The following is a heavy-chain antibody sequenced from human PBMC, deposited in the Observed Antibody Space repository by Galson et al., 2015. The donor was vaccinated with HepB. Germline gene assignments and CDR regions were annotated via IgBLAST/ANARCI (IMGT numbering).Heavy chain of an antibody. D-gene: IGHD5-12*01. V-gene: IGHV1-69*13. CDR1: GGTFSSYA. Sequence: SVKVSCKASGGTFSSYAISWVRQAPGQGLEWMGGIIPIFGTANYAQKFQGRVTITADESTSTAYMELSSLRSEDTAVYYCARLNSGYDTVGGYWGQGTLVTVSS. J-gene: IGHJ4*02. CDR2: IIPIFGTA. CDR3: ARLNSGYDTVGGY.